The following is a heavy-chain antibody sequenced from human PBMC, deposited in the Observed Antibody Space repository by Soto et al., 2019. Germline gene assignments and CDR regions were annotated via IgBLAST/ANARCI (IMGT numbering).Heavy chain of an antibody. CDR1: GFTVSSNY. V-gene: IGHV3-66*01. Sequence: PGGSLRLSCAASGFTVSSNYMSWVRQAPGKGLEWVSVIYSGGSTYYADSVKGRFTISRDNSKNTLYLQMNSLRAEDTAVYYCARPRYNWQPDAFDIWGQGTMVTVSS. J-gene: IGHJ3*02. D-gene: IGHD1-20*01. CDR2: IYSGGST. CDR3: ARPRYNWQPDAFDI.